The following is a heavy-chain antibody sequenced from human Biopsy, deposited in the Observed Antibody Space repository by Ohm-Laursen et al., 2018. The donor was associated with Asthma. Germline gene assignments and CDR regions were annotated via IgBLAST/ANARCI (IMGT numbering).Heavy chain of an antibody. CDR2: ISGSGGST. CDR1: GFTFSSYA. J-gene: IGHJ6*02. D-gene: IGHD2-21*02. Sequence: SLRLSCAASGFTFSSYAMHWVRQAPGKGLEWVSAISGSGGSTYYADSVKGRFTISRDNSKNTLYLQMNSLRAEDTAVYYCASYEVVTSILPLDVWGQGTTVTVSS. CDR3: ASYEVVTSILPLDV. V-gene: IGHV3-23*01.